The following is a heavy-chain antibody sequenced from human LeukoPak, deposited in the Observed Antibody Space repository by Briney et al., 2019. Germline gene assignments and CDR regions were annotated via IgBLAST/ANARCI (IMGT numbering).Heavy chain of an antibody. CDR1: GGSISGYY. Sequence: SETLSLTCTVSGGSISGYYWSWIRQPAGKGLEWIGRIYTSGSTNYNPSLKSRVIMSVDTSKNQFSLKVSSVTAADTAVYYCARVVVFGVVSSDYYYYYMGVWGKGTTVTVSS. CDR3: ARVVVFGVVSSDYYYYYMGV. D-gene: IGHD3-3*01. J-gene: IGHJ6*03. CDR2: IYTSGST. V-gene: IGHV4-4*07.